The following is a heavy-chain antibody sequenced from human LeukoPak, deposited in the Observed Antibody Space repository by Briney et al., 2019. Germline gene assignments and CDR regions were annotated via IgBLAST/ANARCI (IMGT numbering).Heavy chain of an antibody. D-gene: IGHD2-8*01. V-gene: IGHV1-69*04. J-gene: IGHJ6*02. Sequence: GASVKVSCKASGGTFSSYAISWVRQAPGQGLEWMGRIIPILSIANYAQKFQGRVTITADKSTSTAYMELSSLRSEDTAVYYCGTNMLGYYYYGMDVWGQGTTVTVSS. CDR3: GTNMLGYYYYGMDV. CDR2: IIPILSIA. CDR1: GGTFSSYA.